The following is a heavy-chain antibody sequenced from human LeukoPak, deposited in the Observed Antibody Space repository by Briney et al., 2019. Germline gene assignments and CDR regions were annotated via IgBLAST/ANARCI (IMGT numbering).Heavy chain of an antibody. V-gene: IGHV1-24*01. Sequence: ASVKVSCKVSGYTLTELSMHWVRQARGKGLEWMGGFDPEDGETIYAQKFQGRVTMTEDTSTDTAYMELSSLRSEDTAVYYCATDRITMVRGVITSYYFDYWGQGTLVTVSS. CDR1: GYTLTELS. CDR3: ATDRITMVRGVITSYYFDY. D-gene: IGHD3-10*01. CDR2: FDPEDGET. J-gene: IGHJ4*02.